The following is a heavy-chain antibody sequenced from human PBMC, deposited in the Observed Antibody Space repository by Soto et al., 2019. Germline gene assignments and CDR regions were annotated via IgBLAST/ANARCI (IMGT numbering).Heavy chain of an antibody. J-gene: IGHJ4*02. D-gene: IGHD2-15*01. CDR1: GGTFSSYA. Sequence: QVQLVQSGAEVKKPGSSVKVSCKASGGTFSSYAISWVRQAPGQGLEWMGGIIPIFGTANYAQKFQGRVTITADESTSTAYMERSSLRSEDTAVYYCASDRRDCSGGSCYSGSLWYWGQGTLVTVSS. CDR2: IIPIFGTA. V-gene: IGHV1-69*01. CDR3: ASDRRDCSGGSCYSGSLWY.